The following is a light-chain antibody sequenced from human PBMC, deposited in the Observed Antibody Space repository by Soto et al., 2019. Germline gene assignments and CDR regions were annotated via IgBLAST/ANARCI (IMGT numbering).Light chain of an antibody. CDR1: QSVSSY. V-gene: IGKV3-20*01. J-gene: IGKJ4*01. Sequence: EIVLTQSPATLSLSPGERATLSCRASQSVSSYLAWYQQKPGQAPRLLIYDASNTATGIPARFSGSGSGTDFTLTISRLEPEDFAVYYCQQYGSSPLTFGGGTKVEIK. CDR2: DAS. CDR3: QQYGSSPLT.